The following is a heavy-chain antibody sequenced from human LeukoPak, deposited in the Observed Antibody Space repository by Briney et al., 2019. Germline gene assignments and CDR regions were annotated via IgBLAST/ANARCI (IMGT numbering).Heavy chain of an antibody. CDR2: IYYSGST. J-gene: IGHJ1*01. D-gene: IGHD6-13*01. V-gene: IGHV4-59*12. CDR1: GGSISSYY. CDR3: ASGSSWGSAEYFQH. Sequence: SETLSLTCTVSGGSISSYYWSWIRQPPGKGLEWIGYIYYSGSTNYNPSLKSRVTISVDTSKNQFSLKLSSVTAADTAVYYCASGSSWGSAEYFQHWGQGTLVTVSS.